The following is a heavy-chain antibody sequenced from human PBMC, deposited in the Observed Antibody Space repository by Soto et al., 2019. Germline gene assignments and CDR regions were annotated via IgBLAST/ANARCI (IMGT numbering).Heavy chain of an antibody. D-gene: IGHD3-16*01. Sequence: PGGSLRLSCAASGFTFSSYGMHWVRQAPGKGLEWVAFIWHDGGNKFYAESVKGRFTISRDNSKNTLYLQLNSLSAEDTAMYYCARDGDVNTGFGKDYWGQGTLVTVS. CDR1: GFTFSSYG. CDR2: IWHDGGNK. CDR3: ARDGDVNTGFGKDY. V-gene: IGHV3-33*01. J-gene: IGHJ4*02.